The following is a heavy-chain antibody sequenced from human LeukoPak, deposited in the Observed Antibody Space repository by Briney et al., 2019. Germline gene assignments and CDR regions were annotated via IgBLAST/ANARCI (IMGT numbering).Heavy chain of an antibody. Sequence: MSGGSLRLSCAASGFTFSSYSMNWVRQAPGKGLEWVSSISSSSSYIYYADSVKGRFTISRDNAKNSLYLQMNSLRAEDTAVYYCARDPQMYYYDSSGYYNWGQGTLVTVSS. CDR3: ARDPQMYYYDSSGYYN. CDR1: GFTFSSYS. J-gene: IGHJ4*02. D-gene: IGHD3-22*01. CDR2: ISSSSSYI. V-gene: IGHV3-21*01.